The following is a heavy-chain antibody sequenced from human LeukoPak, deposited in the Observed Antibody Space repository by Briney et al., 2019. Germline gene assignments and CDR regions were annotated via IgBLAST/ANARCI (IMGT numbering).Heavy chain of an antibody. V-gene: IGHV1-69*13. J-gene: IGHJ6*02. Sequence: GASVKVSCKASGGTFSSYAISWVRQAPGQGLEWMGGIIPIFGTANYAQKFQGRVTITADESTSTAYMELSSLRSEDTAVYYCDLILYYDSSGYYYNYGMDVWGQGTTVTVSS. CDR2: IIPIFGTA. CDR1: GGTFSSYA. D-gene: IGHD3-22*01. CDR3: DLILYYDSSGYYYNYGMDV.